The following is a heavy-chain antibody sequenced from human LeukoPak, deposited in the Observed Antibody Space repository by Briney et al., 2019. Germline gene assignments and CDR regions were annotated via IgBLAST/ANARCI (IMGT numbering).Heavy chain of an antibody. CDR3: ARVGPARGSSGWYSIYY. V-gene: IGHV3-7*01. CDR2: IKQDGSEK. Sequence: PGGSLRLSCAASGFTFSSYWMSWVRQAPGKGLEWVANIKQDGSEKYYVDSVKGRFTISRDNAKNSLYLQMNSLRAEDTAVYYCARVGPARGSSGWYSIYYWGQGTLVTVSS. CDR1: GFTFSSYW. D-gene: IGHD6-19*01. J-gene: IGHJ4*02.